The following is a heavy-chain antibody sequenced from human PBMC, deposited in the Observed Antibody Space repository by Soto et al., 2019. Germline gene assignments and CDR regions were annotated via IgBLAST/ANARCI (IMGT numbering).Heavy chain of an antibody. V-gene: IGHV3-23*01. CDR2: ISGSGGST. CDR3: AKDSDGVRYFDWPIYHPFDY. D-gene: IGHD3-9*01. CDR1: GFTFSSYA. J-gene: IGHJ4*02. Sequence: EVQLLESGGGLVQPGGSLRLSCAASGFTFSSYAMSWVRQAPGKGLEWVSAISGSGGSTYYADSVKGRFTISRDNSKNTLYLQMNSLRAEDTAVYYCAKDSDGVRYFDWPIYHPFDYWGQGTLVTVSS.